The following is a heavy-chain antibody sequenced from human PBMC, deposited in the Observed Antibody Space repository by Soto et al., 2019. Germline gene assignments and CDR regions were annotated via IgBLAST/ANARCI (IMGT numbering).Heavy chain of an antibody. Sequence: EGQLLESGGGLVQPGGSLRLSCAASGFPLSSYWMSWVRQTPGKGLEWVATIHQNGTEKHYVDSVKGRVTISRDNAKNSLYLQLDSLRVEDTVVYYCAGGVGTCPLGQGTLVTVSS. D-gene: IGHD5-12*01. CDR1: GFPLSSYW. CDR3: AGGVGTCP. V-gene: IGHV3-7*04. CDR2: IHQNGTEK. J-gene: IGHJ5*02.